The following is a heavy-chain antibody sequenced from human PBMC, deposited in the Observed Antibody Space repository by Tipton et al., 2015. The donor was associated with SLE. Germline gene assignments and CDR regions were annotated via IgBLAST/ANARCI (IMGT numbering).Heavy chain of an antibody. J-gene: IGHJ3*02. CDR3: TRRNYYDSSGYLSFDI. Sequence: SLRLSCAASGFTFSGSAMHWVRQASGKGLEWVGRIRSKANSYATAHAASVKGRFTISRDDSKNTAYLQMNSLKTEDTAVYYCTRRNYYDSSGYLSFDIWGQGTMVTVSS. CDR1: GFTFSGSA. D-gene: IGHD3-22*01. CDR2: IRSKANSYAT. V-gene: IGHV3-73*01.